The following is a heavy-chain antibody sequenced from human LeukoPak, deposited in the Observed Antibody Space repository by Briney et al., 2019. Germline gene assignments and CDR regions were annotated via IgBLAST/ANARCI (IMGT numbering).Heavy chain of an antibody. CDR3: ARGGVLRYFDWYMGFDP. V-gene: IGHV1-46*01. Sequence: ASVEVSCKASGCTFTSYYMHWVRQAPGQGLEWMGIINPSGGSTSYAQKFQGRVTMTRDTSTSTVYMELSSLRSEDTAVYYCARGGVLRYFDWYMGFDPWGQGTLVTVSS. D-gene: IGHD3-9*01. CDR2: INPSGGST. CDR1: GCTFTSYY. J-gene: IGHJ5*02.